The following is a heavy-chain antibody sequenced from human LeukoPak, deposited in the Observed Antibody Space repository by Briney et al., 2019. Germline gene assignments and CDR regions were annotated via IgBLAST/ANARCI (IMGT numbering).Heavy chain of an antibody. J-gene: IGHJ4*02. Sequence: ASVKVSCKASGGTFSSYAISWVRQAPGQGLEWMGGIIPIFGTANYAQKFQGRVTITTDESTCTAYMELSSLRSEDTAVYYCARGWQQLTDYWGQGTLVTVSS. D-gene: IGHD6-13*01. CDR1: GGTFSSYA. CDR2: IIPIFGTA. V-gene: IGHV1-69*05. CDR3: ARGWQQLTDY.